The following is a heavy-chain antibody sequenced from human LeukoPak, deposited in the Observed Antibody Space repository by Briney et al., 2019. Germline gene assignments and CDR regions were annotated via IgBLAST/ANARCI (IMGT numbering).Heavy chain of an antibody. D-gene: IGHD2-15*01. Sequence: GASVKVSCKASGYTFTSYGISWVRQAPGQGLEWMGWINPNSGGTNYAQKFQGRVTMTRDTSISTAYMELSRLRSDDTAVYYCARALRRVVVVVVAATGPLGYWGQGTLVTVSS. CDR1: GYTFTSYG. CDR2: INPNSGGT. V-gene: IGHV1-2*02. J-gene: IGHJ4*02. CDR3: ARALRRVVVVVVAATGPLGY.